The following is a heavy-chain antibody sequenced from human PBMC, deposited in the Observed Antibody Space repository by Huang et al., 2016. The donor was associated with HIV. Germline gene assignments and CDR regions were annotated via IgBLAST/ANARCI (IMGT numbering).Heavy chain of an antibody. J-gene: IGHJ4*02. D-gene: IGHD6-19*01. CDR1: GYIFSNYD. Sequence: QVQLVQSGPEVKKPGASVKVSCQTSGYIFSNYDINWVRQAPGQGLQWMGLLNTNRGKTAYGQNFQGRVTLTRSTSTGAAYMVLNSLTSQDTAVYYCARLTSGWYQDYWGQGTLVTVSS. V-gene: IGHV1-8*01. CDR2: LNTNRGKT. CDR3: ARLTSGWYQDY.